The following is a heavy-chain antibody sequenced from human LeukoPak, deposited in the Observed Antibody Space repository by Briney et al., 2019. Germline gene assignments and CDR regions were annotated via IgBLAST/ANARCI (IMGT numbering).Heavy chain of an antibody. CDR2: LYHSGST. V-gene: IGHV4-38-2*01. Sequence: SETRSLTCAVSGYSISSGYYWGWIRQPPGKGLEWIGSLYHSGSTYYNPSLKRRVTISVDTSKNQFSLKLTSVTAADTAVYYCARGGYSNGYYNYFMDVWGKGTTVTVSS. CDR1: GYSISSGYY. J-gene: IGHJ6*03. D-gene: IGHD4-11*01. CDR3: ARGGYSNGYYNYFMDV.